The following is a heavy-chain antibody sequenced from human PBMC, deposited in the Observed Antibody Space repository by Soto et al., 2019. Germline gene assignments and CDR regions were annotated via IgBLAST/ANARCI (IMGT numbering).Heavy chain of an antibody. CDR2: IYPSDSDA. V-gene: IGHV5-51*01. CDR3: ARGGVSTRTFDY. D-gene: IGHD3-3*01. J-gene: IGHJ4*02. Sequence: PGESQKISCNGSGYNFAGYWIAWVRQMTGKGLELMGIIYPSDSDARYRPSFQGQVTISADKSISSAYLQWSSLRASDTAMYYCARGGVSTRTFDYWGQGTPVTVSS. CDR1: GYNFAGYW.